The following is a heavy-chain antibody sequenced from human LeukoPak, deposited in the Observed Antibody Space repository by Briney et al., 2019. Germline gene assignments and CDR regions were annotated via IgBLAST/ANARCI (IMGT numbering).Heavy chain of an antibody. J-gene: IGHJ4*02. CDR2: ISGSGGST. V-gene: IGHV3-23*01. Sequence: GGSLRLSCAASGFTFSSYWMSWVRQAPGKGLEWVSAISGSGGSTYYADSVKGRFTISRDNSKNTLYLQTNSLGAEDTAVYYCAKDQGYSGYDGVDYWGQGTLVTVSS. CDR1: GFTFSSYW. CDR3: AKDQGYSGYDGVDY. D-gene: IGHD5-12*01.